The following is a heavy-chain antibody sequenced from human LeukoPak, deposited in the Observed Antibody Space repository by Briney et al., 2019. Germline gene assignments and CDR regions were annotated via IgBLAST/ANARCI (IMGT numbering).Heavy chain of an antibody. Sequence: SVKVSCKASGGTFSSYAISWVRQAPGQGLEWMGRIIPILGIANHAQKFQGRVTITADKSTSTAYMELSSLRSEDTAVYYCAREVVDTAMVTFDYWGQGTLVTVSS. CDR2: IIPILGIA. D-gene: IGHD5-18*01. V-gene: IGHV1-69*04. J-gene: IGHJ4*02. CDR3: AREVVDTAMVTFDY. CDR1: GGTFSSYA.